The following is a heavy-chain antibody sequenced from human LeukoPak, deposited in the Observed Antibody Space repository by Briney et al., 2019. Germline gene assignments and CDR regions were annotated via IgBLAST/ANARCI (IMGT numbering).Heavy chain of an antibody. D-gene: IGHD1-26*01. CDR2: IIPIFGTA. J-gene: IGHJ4*02. V-gene: IGHV1-69*05. CDR1: GGTFSSYA. CDR3: ASEVGATIKVYY. Sequence: ASVKVSCKASGGTFSSYAISWVRQAPGQGLEWMGRIIPIFGTANYAQKFQARVTITTDESTSTAYMKLSSLRSEDTAVDYCASEVGATIKVYYWGQGTLVTVSS.